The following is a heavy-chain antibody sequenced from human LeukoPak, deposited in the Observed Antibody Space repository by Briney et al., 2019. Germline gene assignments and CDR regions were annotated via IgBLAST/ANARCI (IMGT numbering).Heavy chain of an antibody. CDR1: GFTIITYG. Sequence: PGGSLRLSCAASGFTIITYGMHWVRQAPGKGLEWVAVISYDGSNKYYADSVKGRFTISRDNSKNTLYLQMNSLRAEDTAVYYCASNRLSGYDPSPFDYWGQGTLVTVSS. D-gene: IGHD3-16*01. J-gene: IGHJ4*02. CDR2: ISYDGSNK. V-gene: IGHV3-30*03. CDR3: ASNRLSGYDPSPFDY.